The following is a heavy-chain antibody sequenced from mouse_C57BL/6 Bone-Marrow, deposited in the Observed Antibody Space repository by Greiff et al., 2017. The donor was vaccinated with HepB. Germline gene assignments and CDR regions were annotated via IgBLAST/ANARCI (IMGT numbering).Heavy chain of an antibody. CDR3: TILYYGSRPFAY. CDR1: GYTFTSYW. Sequence: VQLQQSGTVLARPGASVKMSCTTSGYTFTSYWMHWVKQRPGQGREWIGAIYPGNSDTSYNQKFKGKANLTAVTSASTAYMELSSLTNEDSAVYYCTILYYGSRPFAYWGQGTLVTVSA. J-gene: IGHJ3*01. V-gene: IGHV1-5*01. CDR2: IYPGNSDT. D-gene: IGHD1-1*01.